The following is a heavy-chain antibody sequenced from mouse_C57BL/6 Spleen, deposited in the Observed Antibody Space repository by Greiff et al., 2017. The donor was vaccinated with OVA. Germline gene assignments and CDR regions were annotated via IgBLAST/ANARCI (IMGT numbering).Heavy chain of an antibody. Sequence: QVQLQQPGAELVKPGASVKMSCKASGYTFTSYWITWVKQRPGQGLEWIGDIYPGSGSTNYNEKFKSKATLTVDTSSSTAYMQLSSLTSEDSAVYYCARTSSSYWYFDVWGTGTTVTVSS. D-gene: IGHD1-1*01. CDR3: ARTSSSYWYFDV. V-gene: IGHV1-55*01. CDR1: GYTFTSYW. J-gene: IGHJ1*03. CDR2: IYPGSGST.